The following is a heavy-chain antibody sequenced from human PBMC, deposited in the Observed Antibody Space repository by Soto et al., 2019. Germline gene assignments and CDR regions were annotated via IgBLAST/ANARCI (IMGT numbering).Heavy chain of an antibody. CDR1: GFTFSSYA. J-gene: IGHJ4*02. Sequence: EVQLLESGGGLVQPGGSLRLSCAASGFTFSSYAMSWVRQAPGKGLEWVSAISGSGGSTYYADSVKGRSTISRDNSKNTLYLQMNSLRAEDTAVYYCAKDLRICGGSCYSTTDYWGQGTLVTVSS. CDR2: ISGSGGST. V-gene: IGHV3-23*01. D-gene: IGHD2-15*01. CDR3: AKDLRICGGSCYSTTDY.